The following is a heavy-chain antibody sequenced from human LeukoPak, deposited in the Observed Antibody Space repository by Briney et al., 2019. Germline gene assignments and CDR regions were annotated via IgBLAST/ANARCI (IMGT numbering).Heavy chain of an antibody. CDR3: ARQVGDY. CDR1: GLTFSSYA. Sequence: GGSLRLSCAASGLTFSSYAMHWVRQAPGKGLEWVSSISASGSSTYYAASVTGRFTISRDNGKKSLYLQMNSLRAEDTAVYYCARQVGDYWGQGTLVTVSS. CDR2: ISASGSST. J-gene: IGHJ4*02. V-gene: IGHV3-21*01.